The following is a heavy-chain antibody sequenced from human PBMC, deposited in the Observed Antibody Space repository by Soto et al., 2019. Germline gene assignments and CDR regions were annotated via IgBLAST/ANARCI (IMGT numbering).Heavy chain of an antibody. CDR3: ARARGSWYKGFDY. CDR1: GFTFSSYG. V-gene: IGHV3-33*01. Sequence: QVQLVESGGGVVQPGRSLRLSCAASGFTFSSYGMHWVRQAPGKGLEWVAVIWYDGSNKYYADSVKGRFTISRDNSKNTLYLQMNSLRAEDTAVYYCARARGSWYKGFDYWGQGTLATVSS. D-gene: IGHD6-13*01. J-gene: IGHJ4*02. CDR2: IWYDGSNK.